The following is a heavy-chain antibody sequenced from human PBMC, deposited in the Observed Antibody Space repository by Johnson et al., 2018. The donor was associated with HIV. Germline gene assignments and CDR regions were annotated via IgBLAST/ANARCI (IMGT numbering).Heavy chain of an antibody. V-gene: IGHV3-13*01. CDR1: GFTLKDYD. CDR2: IGTAGDT. J-gene: IGHJ3*02. Sequence: VQLVESGGGLVPPGGSLRLSCAASGFTLKDYDMHWVRQATGKGLAGVSAIGTAGDTYYPGSLKGRFTISRENAKNSLYLQMNSLRAEDTAVYYCARAQLLADDVFNIWGQGTMVTVSS. D-gene: IGHD5-24*01. CDR3: ARAQLLADDVFNI.